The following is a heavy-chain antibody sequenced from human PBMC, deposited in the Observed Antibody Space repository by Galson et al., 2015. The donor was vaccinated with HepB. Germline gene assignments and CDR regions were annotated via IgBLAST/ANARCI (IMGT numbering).Heavy chain of an antibody. Sequence: SVKVSGKASGYRFTSYDINWGRQATGQGLEWVGWMNPNTGDTGYAQNFQGGVTLTRNTSISTAYMELNSLRSEDTGMYYCARDGRFGEYVGVSSWGQGTLVTVSS. J-gene: IGHJ5*01. CDR3: ARDGRFGEYVGVSS. V-gene: IGHV1-8*01. CDR2: MNPNTGDT. D-gene: IGHD4-17*01. CDR1: GYRFTSYD.